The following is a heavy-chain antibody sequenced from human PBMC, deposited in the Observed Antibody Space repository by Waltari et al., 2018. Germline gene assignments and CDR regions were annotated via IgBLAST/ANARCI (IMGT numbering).Heavy chain of an antibody. Sequence: QVQLQESGPGLVKPSETLSLTCTVSGGSISSYYWSWIRQPPGKGLEWIGYIYYSGSTNYNPSLKSRVTISVDTSKNQFSLKLSSVTAADTAVYYCARVPLFAYYFDYWGQGTLVTVSS. CDR3: ARVPLFAYYFDY. CDR1: GGSISSYY. V-gene: IGHV4-59*01. J-gene: IGHJ4*02. CDR2: IYYSGST.